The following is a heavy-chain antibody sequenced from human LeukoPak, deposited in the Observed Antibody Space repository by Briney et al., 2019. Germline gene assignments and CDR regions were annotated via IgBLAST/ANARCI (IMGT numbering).Heavy chain of an antibody. CDR3: ARGFKGSLY. CDR1: GFTFSSYG. J-gene: IGHJ4*02. CDR2: ISYDGSNK. V-gene: IGHV3-30*19. Sequence: GRSLRLSCAASGFTFSSYGMHWVRQAPGKGLEWVAVISYDGSNKYYADSVKGRFTISRDNSKNTLYLQMNSLRAEDTAVYYCARGFKGSLYWGQGTLVTVSS.